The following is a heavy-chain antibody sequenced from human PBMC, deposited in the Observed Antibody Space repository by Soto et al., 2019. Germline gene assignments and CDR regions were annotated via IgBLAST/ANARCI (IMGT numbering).Heavy chain of an antibody. D-gene: IGHD6-19*01. CDR2: ISWNSSRR. V-gene: IGHV3-9*01. Sequence: EVQLVESGGGLVQPGRSLRLSCAASGFTFDDYAMHWVRQAPGKGLEWVAGISWNSSRRGYADSVKGRFTISRENAKNCMYLQLTCLRAGDTALYYCATAPSIAVAVTTFDYWGQGTLVTVSS. CDR1: GFTFDDYA. J-gene: IGHJ4*02. CDR3: ATAPSIAVAVTTFDY.